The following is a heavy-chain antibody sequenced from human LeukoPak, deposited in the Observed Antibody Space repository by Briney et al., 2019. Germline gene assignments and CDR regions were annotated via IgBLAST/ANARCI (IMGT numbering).Heavy chain of an antibody. V-gene: IGHV3-48*01. J-gene: IGHJ4*02. CDR2: ISSSSSTI. CDR3: AMYVVINRYFDY. Sequence: PGGSLRLSCAASGFTFSSYSMNWVRQAPGKGLEWVSYISSSSSTIYYADSVKGRFTISRDNSKNTLYLQVNSLRAEDTAVYYCAMYVVINRYFDYWGQGTLVTVSS. D-gene: IGHD3-22*01. CDR1: GFTFSSYS.